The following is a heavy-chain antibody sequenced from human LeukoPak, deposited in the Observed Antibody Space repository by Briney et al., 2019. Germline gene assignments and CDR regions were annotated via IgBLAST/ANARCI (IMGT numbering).Heavy chain of an antibody. CDR3: ARKLRPAFDI. CDR2: ISSSSDYI. D-gene: IGHD1-7*01. J-gene: IGHJ3*02. V-gene: IGHV3-21*01. CDR1: GFTFSSYS. Sequence: GGSLRLSCAASGFTFSSYSMNWVRQAPGKGLEWVSSISSSSDYIYYADSLKGRFTISRDNAKNSLYLQMNSLRAEDTAVYYCARKLRPAFDIWGQGTMVTVSS.